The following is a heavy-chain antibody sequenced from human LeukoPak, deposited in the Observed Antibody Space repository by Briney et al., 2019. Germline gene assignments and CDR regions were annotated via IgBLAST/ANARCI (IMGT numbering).Heavy chain of an antibody. Sequence: NPSETLSLTCAVSGGSFSAFSWRWIRQPPGKGLEWIGDVGHSGSADYNPSLKSRVTVSADPSKTQFSLKLTSVTAADTAVYYCARGDYVWGSYRPPFDYWGQGTLVTVSS. CDR3: ARGDYVWGSYRPPFDY. V-gene: IGHV4-34*01. CDR1: GGSFSAFS. CDR2: VGHSGSA. D-gene: IGHD3-16*02. J-gene: IGHJ4*02.